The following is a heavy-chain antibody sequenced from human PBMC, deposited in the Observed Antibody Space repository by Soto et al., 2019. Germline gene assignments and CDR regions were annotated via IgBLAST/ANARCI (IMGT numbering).Heavy chain of an antibody. CDR1: GGTFSSYA. J-gene: IGHJ5*02. CDR2: IIPILGIA. Sequence: KISCKASGGTFSSYAISWVRQAPGQGLEWMGGIIPILGIANYAQKFQGRVTITADKSTSTAYMELSSLRSEDTAVYYCARDRVRGIDYYDSSGYYYNWFDPWGQGTLVTVSS. CDR3: ARDRVRGIDYYDSSGYYYNWFDP. D-gene: IGHD3-22*01. V-gene: IGHV1-69*10.